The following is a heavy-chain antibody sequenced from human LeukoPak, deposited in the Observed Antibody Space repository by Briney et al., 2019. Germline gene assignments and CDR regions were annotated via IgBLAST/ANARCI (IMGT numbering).Heavy chain of an antibody. CDR3: ARDRVPDYYDSSGTFDY. CDR1: GYTFTSYG. V-gene: IGHV1-18*01. J-gene: IGHJ4*02. CDR2: ISAYNGNT. Sequence: ASVKVSCKASGYTFTSYGISWVRQAPGQGLEWMGWISAYNGNTNYAQKLQGRVTMTTDTSTSTAYMELRSLRSDDTAVYYCARDRVPDYYDSSGTFDYWGLGTLVTVSS. D-gene: IGHD3-22*01.